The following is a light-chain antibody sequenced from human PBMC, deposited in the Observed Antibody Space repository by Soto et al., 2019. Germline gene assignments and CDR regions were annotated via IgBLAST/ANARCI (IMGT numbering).Light chain of an antibody. Sequence: DIQLTQSPSFLSSSVGDRVTIPCRASQGINNYLAWYQQTPGRAPKLLISTASTLDSGVPSRCSGSGACTEFTLTISSLQPEDVETYYCEQLENFTRTFGQGTKVDIK. J-gene: IGKJ1*01. V-gene: IGKV1-9*01. CDR1: QGINNY. CDR2: TAS. CDR3: EQLENFTRT.